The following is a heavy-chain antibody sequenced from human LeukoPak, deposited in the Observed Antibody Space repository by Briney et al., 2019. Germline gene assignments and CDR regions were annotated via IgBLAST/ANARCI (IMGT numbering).Heavy chain of an antibody. CDR3: ARNKDAPGYSSGWRYYYYGMDV. J-gene: IGHJ6*02. CDR1: GYTFTSYY. D-gene: IGHD6-19*01. Sequence: ASVKVSCKASGYTFTSYYMHWVRQAPGQGLEWMGIINPSGGSTTYAQKFQGRVTMSRDTSTSTVNMELSSLSFEDTAVYYCARNKDAPGYSSGWRYYYYGMDVWGQGTTVTVSS. CDR2: INPSGGST. V-gene: IGHV1-46*01.